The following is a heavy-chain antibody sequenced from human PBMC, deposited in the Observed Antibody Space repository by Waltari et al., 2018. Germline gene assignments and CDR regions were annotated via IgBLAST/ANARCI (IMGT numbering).Heavy chain of an antibody. CDR3: ARIQDWFDP. CDR1: GYSISSGYY. Sequence: QVQLQESGPGLVKPSETLSLTCTVSGYSISSGYYWGWIRQPPGKGLEWIGSIYHSGGTYYNPSLNSRVTISLDTSKNQCSLRLSSVTAADTAVYYCARIQDWFDPWGQGTLVTVSS. D-gene: IGHD1-1*01. V-gene: IGHV4-38-2*02. CDR2: IYHSGGT. J-gene: IGHJ5*02.